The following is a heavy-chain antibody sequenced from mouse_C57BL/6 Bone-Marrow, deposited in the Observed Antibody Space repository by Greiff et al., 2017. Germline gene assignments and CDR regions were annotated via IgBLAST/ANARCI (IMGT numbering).Heavy chain of an antibody. CDR3: ARGGYDYDFDY. Sequence: ESGPGLVKPSQSLSLTCSVTGYSITSGYYWNWIRQFPGNKLEWMGYISYDGSNNYNPSLKNRISITRDTSKNQFFLKLNSVTTEDTATYYCARGGYDYDFDYWGQGTTLTVSS. CDR1: GYSITSGYY. CDR2: ISYDGSN. D-gene: IGHD2-4*01. J-gene: IGHJ2*01. V-gene: IGHV3-6*01.